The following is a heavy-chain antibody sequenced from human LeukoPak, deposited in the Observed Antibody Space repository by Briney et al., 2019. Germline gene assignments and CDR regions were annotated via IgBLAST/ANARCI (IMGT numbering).Heavy chain of an antibody. D-gene: IGHD6-19*01. CDR3: TRDEGSSGWLLFDY. CDR2: IRSKAYGGTT. CDR1: GFTFSSYS. V-gene: IGHV3-49*04. J-gene: IGHJ4*02. Sequence: PGGSLRLSCVASGFTFSSYSMNWVRQAPGKGLEWVGFIRSKAYGGTTEYAASVKGRFTISRDDSKSIAYLQMNSLKTEDTAVYYCTRDEGSSGWLLFDYWGQGTLVTVSS.